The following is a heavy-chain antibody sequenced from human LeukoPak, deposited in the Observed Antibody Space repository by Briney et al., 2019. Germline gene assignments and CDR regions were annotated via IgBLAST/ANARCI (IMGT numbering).Heavy chain of an antibody. Sequence: GGSLRLSCAASGFTFSSYGMHWVRQAPGKGLEWVAVIWYDGSNKYYADSVKGRFTISRDNSKNTLYLQMNSLRAEDTAVYYCAAGRFGELLLDYWGQGTLVTVSS. J-gene: IGHJ4*02. CDR3: AAGRFGELLLDY. D-gene: IGHD3-10*01. CDR2: IWYDGSNK. V-gene: IGHV3-30*02. CDR1: GFTFSSYG.